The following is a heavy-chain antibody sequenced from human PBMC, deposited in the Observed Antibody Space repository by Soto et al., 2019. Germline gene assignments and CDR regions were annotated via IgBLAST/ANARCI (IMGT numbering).Heavy chain of an antibody. V-gene: IGHV1-69*13. J-gene: IGHJ6*02. CDR3: AILRYFDWGDYYGMDV. D-gene: IGHD3-9*01. Sequence: SLKFSGTASGGTFSSYAISWVRQAPGQGLEWMGGIIPIFGTANYAQKFQGRVTITADESTSTAYMELSSLRSEDTAVYYCAILRYFDWGDYYGMDVWGQGTTVTAAS. CDR1: GGTFSSYA. CDR2: IIPIFGTA.